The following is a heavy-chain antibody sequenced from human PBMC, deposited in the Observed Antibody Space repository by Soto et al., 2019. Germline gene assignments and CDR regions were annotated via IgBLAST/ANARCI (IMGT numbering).Heavy chain of an antibody. CDR1: GFTFSSYW. CDR3: ARDRATYYYDSSGYYYNAFDI. J-gene: IGHJ3*02. D-gene: IGHD3-22*01. Sequence: PGGSLRLSCAASGFTFSSYWMHWVRQAPGKGLVWVSRINSDGSSTSYADSVKGRFTISRDNAKNTLYLQMNSLRAEDTAVYYCARDRATYYYDSSGYYYNAFDISGQGTMVTVSS. CDR2: INSDGSST. V-gene: IGHV3-74*01.